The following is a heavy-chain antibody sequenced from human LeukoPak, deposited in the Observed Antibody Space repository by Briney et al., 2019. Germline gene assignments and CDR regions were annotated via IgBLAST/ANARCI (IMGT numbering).Heavy chain of an antibody. J-gene: IGHJ1*01. CDR2: INPNSGGT. V-gene: IGHV1-2*06. CDR3: ARDPGIGVAGTDFQH. Sequence: ASVKVSCKASGYTFTDYYIHWVRQAPGQGLEWMGRINPNSGGTNYAQKFQGRVTMTRDTSISTAYVELGSLRSDDTAVYYCARDPGIGVAGTDFQHWGQGTLVTVSS. D-gene: IGHD6-19*01. CDR1: GYTFTDYY.